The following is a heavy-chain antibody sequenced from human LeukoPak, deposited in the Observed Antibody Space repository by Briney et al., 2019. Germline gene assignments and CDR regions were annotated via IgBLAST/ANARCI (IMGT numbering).Heavy chain of an antibody. D-gene: IGHD3-3*01. CDR3: AKDGFQSSEWSPPLNY. CDR2: ISGNTGST. V-gene: IGHV3-23*01. Sequence: HPGGSLRLSCAASGFTFSSYAMSWVRQAPGKGLEWVALISGNTGSTYYADSVKGRFTISRDIIKNTLYLQMNSLRAEDTATYYCAKDGFQSSEWSPPLNYWGQGILVVVSS. CDR1: GFTFSSYA. J-gene: IGHJ4*02.